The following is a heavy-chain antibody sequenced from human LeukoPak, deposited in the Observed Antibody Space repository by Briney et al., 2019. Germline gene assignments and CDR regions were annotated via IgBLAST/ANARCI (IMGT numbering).Heavy chain of an antibody. Sequence: SETLSPTCTVSGGSTSSSSYFWSWIRQPAGKGLEWIGRIYSSGSTNYNPSLKSRVTMSVDTPKNQFSLKLTSVTAADTAVYYCARDYGGYWGQGTLVSVSS. CDR2: IYSSGST. CDR1: GGSTSSSSYF. V-gene: IGHV4-61*02. CDR3: ARDYGGY. D-gene: IGHD4-23*01. J-gene: IGHJ4*02.